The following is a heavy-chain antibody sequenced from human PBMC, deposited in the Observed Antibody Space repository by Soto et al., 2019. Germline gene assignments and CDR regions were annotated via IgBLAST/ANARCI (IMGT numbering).Heavy chain of an antibody. CDR3: ARGGFGLNDSSGYYIPGAFDI. V-gene: IGHV1-69*06. CDR2: IIPIFGTA. D-gene: IGHD3-22*01. Sequence: SVKVSCKASGGTFSSYAISWVRQAPGQGLEWMGGIIPIFGTANYAQKFQGRVTITANKSTSTAYMELSSLRSEDTAVYYCARGGFGLNDSSGYYIPGAFDIWGQGTMVTVSS. CDR1: GGTFSSYA. J-gene: IGHJ3*02.